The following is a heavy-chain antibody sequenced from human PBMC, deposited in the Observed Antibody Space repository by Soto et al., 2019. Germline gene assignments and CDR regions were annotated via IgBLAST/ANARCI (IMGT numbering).Heavy chain of an antibody. Sequence: EVQLVESGGGLVQTGRSLRLSCAASGFTLADYAMHWVRQAPGKGLELVSGISWNRGSIGYADSVKGRFTISRDNAKNYLYLQMNSLRAEDTALYYCAKDAFGEFRENWFDAWGQGTLVTVSS. CDR2: ISWNRGSI. CDR1: GFTLADYA. J-gene: IGHJ5*02. V-gene: IGHV3-9*01. D-gene: IGHD3-10*01. CDR3: AKDAFGEFRENWFDA.